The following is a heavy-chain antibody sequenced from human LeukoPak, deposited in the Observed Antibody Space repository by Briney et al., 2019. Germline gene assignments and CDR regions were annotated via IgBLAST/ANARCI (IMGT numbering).Heavy chain of an antibody. CDR3: ARDADVGYYDSSGQGPFDY. CDR2: INPNSGGT. J-gene: IGHJ4*02. V-gene: IGHV1-2*02. D-gene: IGHD3-22*01. Sequence: GASVKVSCKASGYTFTGYYMHWVRQAPGQGLEWMGWINPNSGGTNYAQKLQGRVTMTRDTSISTAYMELSRLRSDDTAVYYCARDADVGYYDSSGQGPFDYWGQGTLVTVSS. CDR1: GYTFTGYY.